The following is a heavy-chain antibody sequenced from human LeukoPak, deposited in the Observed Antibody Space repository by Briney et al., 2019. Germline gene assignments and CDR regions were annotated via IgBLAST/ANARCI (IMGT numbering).Heavy chain of an antibody. CDR2: IYGGDNT. Sequence: AGGSLRLSCAASGFSFSSFAFSWVRQAPGEGLEWVSVIYGGDNTYYADSVKGRFTISRDNSQNTVFLQMNSLRVDDTAVYYCAKASSETNFDQWGQGTLVTVSS. CDR1: GFSFSSFA. V-gene: IGHV3-66*01. J-gene: IGHJ4*02. D-gene: IGHD2-2*01. CDR3: AKASSETNFDQ.